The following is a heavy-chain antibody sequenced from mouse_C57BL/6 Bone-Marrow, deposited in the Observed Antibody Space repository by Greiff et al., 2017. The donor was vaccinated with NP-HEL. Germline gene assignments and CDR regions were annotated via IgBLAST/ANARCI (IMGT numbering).Heavy chain of an antibody. CDR3: ARFARLLQYFDY. Sequence: QVQLQQSDAELVKPGASVKISCKVSGYTFTDHTIHWMKQRPEPGLEWIGYIYPRDGSPKYNEKFKGKATLTADKSSSTAYMKLNSLASEDSAVYVCARFARLLQYFDYGGQGTTLTVSS. D-gene: IGHD2-3*01. J-gene: IGHJ2*01. CDR1: GYTFTDHT. V-gene: IGHV1-78*01. CDR2: IYPRDGSP.